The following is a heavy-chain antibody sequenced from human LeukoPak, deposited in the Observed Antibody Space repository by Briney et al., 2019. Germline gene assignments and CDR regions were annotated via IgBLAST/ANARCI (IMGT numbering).Heavy chain of an antibody. J-gene: IGHJ4*02. CDR3: AKELDSSSYFDY. Sequence: GGSLRLSCAASGFTFSTYAMSWVRQAPGQGLEWVSAISGRGSRTYYADSVKGRFTISRDNSKNTLYLQMNSLRAEDTAVYYCAKELDSSSYFDYWGQGTLVTVSS. D-gene: IGHD3-22*01. CDR2: ISGRGSRT. V-gene: IGHV3-23*01. CDR1: GFTFSTYA.